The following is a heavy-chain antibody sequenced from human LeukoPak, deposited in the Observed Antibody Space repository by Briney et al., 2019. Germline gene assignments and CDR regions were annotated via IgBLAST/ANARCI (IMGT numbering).Heavy chain of an antibody. CDR3: ARDRTGNNWFDP. CDR1: GGSFSGYY. D-gene: IGHD1-1*01. Sequence: KPSEALSLTCAVYGGSFSGYYWSWIRQPPGKGLEWIGEINHSGSTNHNPSLKSRVTISVDTSKNQFSLKLSSVTAADTAVYYCARDRTGNNWFDPWGQGTLVTVSS. CDR2: INHSGST. J-gene: IGHJ5*02. V-gene: IGHV4-34*01.